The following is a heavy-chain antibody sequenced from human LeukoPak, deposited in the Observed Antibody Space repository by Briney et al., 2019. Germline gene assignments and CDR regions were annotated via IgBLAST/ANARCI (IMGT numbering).Heavy chain of an antibody. CDR1: GFTFSNYW. V-gene: IGHV3-7*01. J-gene: IGHJ3*02. D-gene: IGHD3-22*01. Sequence: GGSLRLSCVASGFTFSNYWMSWVRQAPGKGLEWVAHIKQDGSTIYYVGSVKGRFTISRDNAKNSVYLQMNSLRAEDTAVYYCARDRGRRGITMRSDAFDTWGQGTMVTVSS. CDR3: ARDRGRRGITMRSDAFDT. CDR2: IKQDGSTI.